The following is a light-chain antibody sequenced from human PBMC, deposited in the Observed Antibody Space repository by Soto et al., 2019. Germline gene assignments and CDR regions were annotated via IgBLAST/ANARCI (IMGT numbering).Light chain of an antibody. Sequence: EIVMTQSPATLSVSPGERATLSCRASQSVSSNLAWYQQKPGQAPRLLIYGASTRATGIPARFSGSGSGTEFSLNIRSLQSEDFAVYYCQQYNNWPRGTVGQGTKVEIK. CDR3: QQYNNWPRGT. V-gene: IGKV3-15*01. CDR2: GAS. CDR1: QSVSSN. J-gene: IGKJ1*01.